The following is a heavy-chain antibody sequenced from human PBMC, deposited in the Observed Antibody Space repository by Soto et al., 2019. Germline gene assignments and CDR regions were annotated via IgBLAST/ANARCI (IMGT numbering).Heavy chain of an antibody. CDR1: GFIFSNYA. J-gene: IGHJ6*02. V-gene: IGHV3-23*01. D-gene: IGHD7-27*01. Sequence: EVQVLESGGGLVQRGGSLRLSCAASGFIFSNYAMSWVRQAPGKGPEWVSSICGSSVNTFYADSVKGRFTISRDNSKNMLYLQMSSLRAEDTALYYCAKDFLQYWGQDYYYGMDVWGQGTTVTVSS. CDR2: ICGSSVNT. CDR3: AKDFLQYWGQDYYYGMDV.